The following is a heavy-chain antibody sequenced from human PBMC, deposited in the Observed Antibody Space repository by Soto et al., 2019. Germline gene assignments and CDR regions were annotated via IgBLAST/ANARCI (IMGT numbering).Heavy chain of an antibody. D-gene: IGHD3-16*01. Sequence: QVQLQESGPGLVKPSQTLSLTCTVSGGSISSGGYYWSWIRQHPGKGLEWIGYIYYSGSTYYNPSLKSRVTISVDTSKNQISLKLSSVTAADTAVYYCARAYDYIWGSYQQFDPWGQGTLVTVSS. CDR1: GGSISSGGYY. CDR3: ARAYDYIWGSYQQFDP. J-gene: IGHJ5*02. V-gene: IGHV4-31*03. CDR2: IYYSGST.